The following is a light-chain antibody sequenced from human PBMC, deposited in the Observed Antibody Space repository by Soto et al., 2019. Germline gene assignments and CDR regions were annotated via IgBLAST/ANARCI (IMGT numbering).Light chain of an antibody. Sequence: EIVLTQSPGTLSLSPGDRATLSCRASQSFSSTYLAWYQQKPGQAPRLLIYAASNRATGIPDRFSGGGSGTDFTLTISRLAPDDFAVYFCQQYGSSPQTFGQGTTVEIK. V-gene: IGKV3-20*01. CDR1: QSFSSTY. J-gene: IGKJ1*01. CDR2: AAS. CDR3: QQYGSSPQT.